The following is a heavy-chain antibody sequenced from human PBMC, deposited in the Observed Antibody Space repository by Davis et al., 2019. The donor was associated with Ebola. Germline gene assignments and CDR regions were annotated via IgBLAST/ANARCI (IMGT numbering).Heavy chain of an antibody. D-gene: IGHD6-13*01. CDR3: AKDIGRAAAAGYNWFDP. V-gene: IGHV6-1*01. CDR1: GDSVSSNSAA. J-gene: IGHJ5*02. Sequence: SQTLSLTCAISGDSVSSNSAAWNWIRQSPSRGLEWLGRTYYRSKWYNDYAVSVKSRITINPDTSKNQFSLQLNSVTPEDTAVYYCAKDIGRAAAAGYNWFDPWDQGTLVTVSS. CDR2: TYYRSKWYN.